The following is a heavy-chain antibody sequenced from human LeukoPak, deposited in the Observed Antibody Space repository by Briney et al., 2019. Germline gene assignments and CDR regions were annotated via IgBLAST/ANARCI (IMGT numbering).Heavy chain of an antibody. J-gene: IGHJ3*01. V-gene: IGHV3-30*02. CDR1: GFTFSTYG. CDR2: IRYDGSDK. Sequence: GGSLRLSCAASGFTFSTYGMHWVRQAPGKGLEWVTFIRYDGSDKFYADSVRGRFTISRDNSKNTLFLQLNSLRVEDTAVYYCAKRADYYDSSRALYDPFDLWGQGTMVTVSS. D-gene: IGHD3-16*01. CDR3: AKRADYYDSSRALYDPFDL.